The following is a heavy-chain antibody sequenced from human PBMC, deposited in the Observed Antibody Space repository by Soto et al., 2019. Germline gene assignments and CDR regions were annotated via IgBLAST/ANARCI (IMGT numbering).Heavy chain of an antibody. CDR1: GGSISSYY. D-gene: IGHD2-2*01. CDR3: AREDIVVVPAAMRGGGYFDY. V-gene: IGHV4-59*01. J-gene: IGHJ4*02. CDR2: IYYSGST. Sequence: QVQLQESGPGLVKPSETLSLTCTVSGGSISSYYWSWIRQPPGKGLEWIGYIYYSGSTNYNPSLKGRVTISVDTSKNQFSLKLSSVTAADTAVYYCAREDIVVVPAAMRGGGYFDYWGQGTLVTVSS.